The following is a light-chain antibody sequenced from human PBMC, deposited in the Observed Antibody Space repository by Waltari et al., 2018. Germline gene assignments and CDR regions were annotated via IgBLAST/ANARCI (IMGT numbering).Light chain of an antibody. CDR1: QSVSRS. Sequence: EIVLTQSPATLSLSPGERATLSCRASQSVSRSLARYQHKPGQAPRLLIYEASNRATGIPARFSGSGSGTDFTLTISSLEPEDFAVYYCQQRSNWPPVTFGQGTRLEIK. V-gene: IGKV3-11*01. CDR3: QQRSNWPPVT. J-gene: IGKJ5*01. CDR2: EAS.